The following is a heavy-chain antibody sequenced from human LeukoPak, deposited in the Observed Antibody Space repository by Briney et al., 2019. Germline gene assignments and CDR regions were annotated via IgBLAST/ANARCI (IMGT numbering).Heavy chain of an antibody. CDR3: ARDGGYDFWSGYYQDY. CDR1: GFTFSRYA. CDR2: ISYDANIGSNK. D-gene: IGHD3-3*01. Sequence: GGSLRLSCATSGFTFSRYAMHWVRQAPGKGLEWVALISYDANIGSNKYYADSVKGRFTISRDNSKNTLYLQMNSLRAEDTAVYYCARDGGYDFWSGYYQDYWGQGALVTVSS. J-gene: IGHJ4*02. V-gene: IGHV3-30-3*01.